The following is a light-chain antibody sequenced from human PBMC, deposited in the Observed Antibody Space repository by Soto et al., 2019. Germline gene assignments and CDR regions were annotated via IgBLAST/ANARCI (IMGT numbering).Light chain of an antibody. CDR2: DAS. J-gene: IGKJ1*01. CDR1: QSVSSY. Sequence: EILLTQSPATLSLSPGERATLSCRASQSVSSYLAWYQQKPGQAPRPLIYDASNRATGIPARFSGSGSGTDFTLTISSLEPEDFAVYYCQQRSNWERTFGQGXKV. CDR3: QQRSNWERT. V-gene: IGKV3-11*01.